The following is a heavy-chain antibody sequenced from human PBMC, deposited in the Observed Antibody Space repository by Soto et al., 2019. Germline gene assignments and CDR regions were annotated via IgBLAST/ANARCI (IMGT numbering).Heavy chain of an antibody. D-gene: IGHD2-15*01. CDR1: GGSFSGYY. CDR3: ARVYCSGGSCGGDYYYYYYMDV. V-gene: IGHV4-34*01. J-gene: IGHJ6*03. CDR2: INHSGST. Sequence: SETLSLTCAVYGGSFSGYYWSWIRQPPGKGLEWIGEINHSGSTNYNPSLKSRVTISVDTSKNQFSLKLSSVTAADTAVYYCARVYCSGGSCGGDYYYYYYMDVWGKGTTVTVSS.